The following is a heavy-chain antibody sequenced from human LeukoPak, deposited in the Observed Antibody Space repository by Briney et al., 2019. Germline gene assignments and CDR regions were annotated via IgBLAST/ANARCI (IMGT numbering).Heavy chain of an antibody. D-gene: IGHD3-10*01. J-gene: IGHJ4*02. Sequence: GGSLRLSCAASGFTFSSYAMHWVRQAPGKGLEWVAVISYDGSNKYYADSVKGRFTISRDNSKNTLYLQMNSLRAEDTAVYYCAKDLSTMVRGVIQYAPVYWGRGTLVTVSS. CDR1: GFTFSSYA. CDR3: AKDLSTMVRGVIQYAPVY. V-gene: IGHV3-30*04. CDR2: ISYDGSNK.